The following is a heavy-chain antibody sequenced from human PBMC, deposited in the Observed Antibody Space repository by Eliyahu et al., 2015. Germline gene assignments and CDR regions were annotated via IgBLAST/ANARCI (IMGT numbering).Heavy chain of an antibody. J-gene: IGHJ6*02. CDR1: GFTFSNAW. Sequence: ASGFTFSNAWMSWVRQAPGKGLEWVGRIKSKTDGGTTDDAGPPPGRFTISRDDSKNTLYLQMNSLKTEDTAVYYCTTGVERSGYYRGNYYYYGMDVWGQGTTVTVSS. V-gene: IGHV3-15*01. CDR3: TTGVERSGYYRGNYYYYGMDV. D-gene: IGHD3-3*01. CDR2: IKSKTDGGTT.